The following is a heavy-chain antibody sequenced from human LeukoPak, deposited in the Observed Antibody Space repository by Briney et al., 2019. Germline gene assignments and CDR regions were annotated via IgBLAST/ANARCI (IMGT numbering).Heavy chain of an antibody. CDR3: ARLGPYYDFWSGYLPVDY. J-gene: IGHJ4*02. CDR1: GGSISSGSYY. Sequence: SETLSLTCTVSGGSISSGSYYWGWIRQPPGKGLEWIGNIYYSGSTYYNPSLKSRITISVDTSKNQFSLKLNSMTAADTAVYYCARLGPYYDFWSGYLPVDYWGQGTLVTVSS. D-gene: IGHD3-3*01. V-gene: IGHV4-39*01. CDR2: IYYSGST.